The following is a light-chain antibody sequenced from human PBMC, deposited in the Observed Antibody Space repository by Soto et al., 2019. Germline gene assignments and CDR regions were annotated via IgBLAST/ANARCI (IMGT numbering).Light chain of an antibody. V-gene: IGKV2-28*01. CDR3: MQALQTPFT. Sequence: DIVLTQSPLSLPVTPGEPASISCRSTQSLLHSNGYNYLDWYLQKPGQSPQLLNYLGSNRASGVPDRFSGSGSGTDFTLKSSRVEAEDVGVYYCMQALQTPFTFGPGTKVEIK. J-gene: IGKJ3*01. CDR2: LGS. CDR1: QSLLHSNGYNY.